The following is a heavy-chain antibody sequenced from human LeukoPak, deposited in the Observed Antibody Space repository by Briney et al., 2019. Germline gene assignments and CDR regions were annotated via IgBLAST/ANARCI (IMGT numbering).Heavy chain of an antibody. V-gene: IGHV3-20*04. CDR3: ARSNYYDSTGYPSDY. J-gene: IGHJ4*02. CDR1: GFIFDDYG. CDR2: INWKGGST. D-gene: IGHD3-22*01. Sequence: GGSLRLSCAASGFIFDDYGMSWVRQAPGKGLEWVCGINWKGGSTGYADSVKGRFTISRDNAKNSLYLQMNSLRAEDTAFYYCARSNYYDSTGYPSDYWGQGTLVTVSS.